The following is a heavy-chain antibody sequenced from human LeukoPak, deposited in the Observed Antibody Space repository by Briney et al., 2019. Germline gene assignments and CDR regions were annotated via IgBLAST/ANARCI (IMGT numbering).Heavy chain of an antibody. J-gene: IGHJ4*02. Sequence: GGSLRLSCVASGFTFSNYAMSWVRQAPGKGLEWVAAISGSGDTKFHADSVKGRFAISRDNSENTLHLEMNSLRAEDTAVYYCAKLLIIPAAIRGYFDYWGQGTLVTVSS. D-gene: IGHD2-2*02. CDR1: GFTFSNYA. CDR2: ISGSGDTK. V-gene: IGHV3-23*01. CDR3: AKLLIIPAAIRGYFDY.